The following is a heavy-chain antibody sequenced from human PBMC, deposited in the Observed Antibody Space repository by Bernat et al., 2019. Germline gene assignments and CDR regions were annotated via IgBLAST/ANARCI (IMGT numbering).Heavy chain of an antibody. D-gene: IGHD3/OR15-3a*01. CDR1: GFTVSSNY. J-gene: IGHJ3*02. CDR3: ARGNNLDGYAFDI. V-gene: IGHV3-53*01. Sequence: EVQLVESGGGLIQPGGSLRLSCAASGFTVSSNYMSWVRQAPGEGLEWVSVIYSGGSTDYADSVKGRFTIYRDNSKITLYLQMNSLRAEDTAVYYCARGNNLDGYAFDIWGQGTMVTVSS. CDR2: IYSGGST.